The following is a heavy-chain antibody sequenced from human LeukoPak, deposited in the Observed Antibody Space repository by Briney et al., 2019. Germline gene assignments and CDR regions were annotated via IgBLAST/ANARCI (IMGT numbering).Heavy chain of an antibody. CDR1: GFTFSSSW. D-gene: IGHD3-10*02. V-gene: IGHV3-7*01. J-gene: IGHJ6*04. Sequence: GGSLRLSCAASGFTFSSSWMTWVRQAPGKGLEWVANIKQDGSEKYYVDSVKGRFTISRDNAKNSLYLQMNSLRAEDTAVYYCAELGITMIGGVWGKGTTVTISS. CDR3: AELGITMIGGV. CDR2: IKQDGSEK.